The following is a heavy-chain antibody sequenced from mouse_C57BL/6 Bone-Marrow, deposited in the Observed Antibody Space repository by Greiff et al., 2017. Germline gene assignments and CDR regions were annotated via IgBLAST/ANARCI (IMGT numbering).Heavy chain of an antibody. CDR3: ARKWGNQGGWYFDV. Sequence: VMLVESGPGLVQPSQSLSITCTVSGFSLTSYGVHWVRQSPGKGLEWLGVIWSGGSTDYNAAFISRLSISKDNSKSQVFFKMNSLQADDTAIYYCARKWGNQGGWYFDVWGTGTTVTVSS. J-gene: IGHJ1*03. V-gene: IGHV2-2*01. CDR2: IWSGGST. CDR1: GFSLTSYG.